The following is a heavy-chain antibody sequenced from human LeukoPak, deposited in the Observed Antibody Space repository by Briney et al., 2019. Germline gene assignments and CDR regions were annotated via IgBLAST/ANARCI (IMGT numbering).Heavy chain of an antibody. CDR2: ISGSGGST. CDR1: GFTFSSYA. CDR3: AKGKAVYSSSWSDY. V-gene: IGHV3-23*01. D-gene: IGHD6-13*01. Sequence: PGGSLRLSCAASGFTFSSYAMSWVRQAPGKGLEWVSAISGSGGSTYYADSVKGRFTISRDNSKNTLYLQMNSLRAEDTAVYYYAKGKAVYSSSWSDYWGQGTLVTVSS. J-gene: IGHJ4*02.